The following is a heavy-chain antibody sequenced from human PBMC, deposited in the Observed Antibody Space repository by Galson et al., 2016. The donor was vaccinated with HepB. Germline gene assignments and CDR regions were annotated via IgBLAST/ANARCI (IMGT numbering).Heavy chain of an antibody. D-gene: IGHD2-15*01. CDR3: ARDWAAGYCSETHCFAPIGMDV. CDR2: ISFDGNKK. CDR1: GFTFSTYP. Sequence: SLRLSCATSGFTFSTYPMHWVRQAPGKGLEWMAVISFDGNKKYYADSVKGRFTISRDNSKNTLYVQMNSLRADDTAVYFCARDWAAGYCSETHCFAPIGMDVWGRGTTVTVSS. V-gene: IGHV3-30*04. J-gene: IGHJ6*02.